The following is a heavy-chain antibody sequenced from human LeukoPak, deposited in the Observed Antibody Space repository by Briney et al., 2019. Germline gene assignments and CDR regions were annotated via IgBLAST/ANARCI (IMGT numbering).Heavy chain of an antibody. CDR3: GASSYYYDSSGFIDY. Sequence: SVKVSCKASGGTFSSYAISWVRQAPGQGLEWMGRIIPIFGIANYAQKFQGRVPITADKSTSTAYMELSSLRSEDTAVYYCGASSYYYDSSGFIDYWGQGTLVTVSS. CDR2: IIPIFGIA. V-gene: IGHV1-69*04. D-gene: IGHD3-22*01. CDR1: GGTFSSYA. J-gene: IGHJ4*02.